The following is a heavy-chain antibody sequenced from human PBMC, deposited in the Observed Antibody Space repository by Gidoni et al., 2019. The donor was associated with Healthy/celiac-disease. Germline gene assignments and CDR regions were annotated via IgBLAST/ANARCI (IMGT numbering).Heavy chain of an antibody. Sequence: QVQLVESGGGVVQPGRSLRPSCAASGFTFSSYAMHWVRQAPGKGLEWVAVISYDGSNKYYADSVKGRFTISRDNSKNTLYLQMNSLRAEDTAVYYCARGRSSGWYWGLDYWGQGTLVTVSS. CDR1: GFTFSSYA. J-gene: IGHJ4*02. CDR2: ISYDGSNK. V-gene: IGHV3-30-3*01. CDR3: ARGRSSGWYWGLDY. D-gene: IGHD6-19*01.